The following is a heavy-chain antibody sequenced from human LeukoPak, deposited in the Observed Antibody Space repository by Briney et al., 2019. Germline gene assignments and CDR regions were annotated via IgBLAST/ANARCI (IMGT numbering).Heavy chain of an antibody. D-gene: IGHD3-10*01. CDR2: ISGSGGST. J-gene: IGHJ4*02. CDR3: ARDRGAWYFGF. V-gene: IGHV3-23*01. Sequence: GGSLRLSCAASGFTFSSYAMSWVRQAPGKGLEWVSAISGSGGSTYYADSVKGRFTISRDNSKNTLFLQMNSLRPEDTAIYYCARDRGAWYFGFWGQGTRVTVSS. CDR1: GFTFSSYA.